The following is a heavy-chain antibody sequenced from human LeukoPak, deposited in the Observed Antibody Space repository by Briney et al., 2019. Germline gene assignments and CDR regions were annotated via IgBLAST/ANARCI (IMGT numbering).Heavy chain of an antibody. J-gene: IGHJ3*02. CDR1: GGSISSGNYY. Sequence: NPSQTLSLTCTVSGGSISSGNYYWSWIRQPAGKGLEWIGRIYTSGSTNYNPSLKSRVTISVDTSKNQFSLKLTSVTAADTAVYYCARGPYKYDGSGAFDIWGQGTMVTVSS. V-gene: IGHV4-61*02. CDR2: IYTSGST. CDR3: ARGPYKYDGSGAFDI. D-gene: IGHD3-22*01.